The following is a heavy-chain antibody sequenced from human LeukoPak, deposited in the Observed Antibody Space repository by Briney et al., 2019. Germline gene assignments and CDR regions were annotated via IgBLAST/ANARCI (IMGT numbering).Heavy chain of an antibody. V-gene: IGHV1-18*01. CDR1: GYTFTSYG. CDR3: ASTFPEFGITGTLLY. CDR2: ISAYNGNT. Sequence: ASVKVSCKASGYTFTSYGISWVRQAPGQGLEWMGWISAYNGNTNYAQKLQGRVTMTTDTSTSTAYMELRSLRSEDTAVYYCASTFPEFGITGTLLYWGQGTLVTVSS. J-gene: IGHJ4*02. D-gene: IGHD1-7*01.